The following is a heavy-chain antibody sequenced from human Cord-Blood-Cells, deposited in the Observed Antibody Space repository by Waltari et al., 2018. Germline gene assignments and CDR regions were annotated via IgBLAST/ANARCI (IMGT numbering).Heavy chain of an antibody. J-gene: IGHJ5*02. CDR1: GGNFSSYA. D-gene: IGHD3-3*01. CDR2: IIPIFGTA. V-gene: IGHV1-69*01. Sequence: QVQLVQSGAEVKKPGSSVKVSCKASGGNFSSYAISWVRQAPGQGLEWMGGIIPIFGTANYAQKFQGRVTITADESTSTAYMELSSLRSEDTAVYYCARGGYDFWSGYYNWFDPWGQGTLVTVSS. CDR3: ARGGYDFWSGYYNWFDP.